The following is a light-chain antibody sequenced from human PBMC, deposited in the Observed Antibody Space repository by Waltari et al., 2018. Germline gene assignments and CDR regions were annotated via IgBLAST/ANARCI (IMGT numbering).Light chain of an antibody. J-gene: IGLJ2*01. Sequence: QSVLTQPPSASGTPGQRVTISCSGSTSNIGSNSVNCYQQLPGTAPKLLIYVHYQRPSGVPDRFSGSKSGTSASLAISGLQPEDEAAYYCAAWDDSLNGVVFGGGTQLTVL. CDR1: TSNIGSNS. CDR2: VHY. CDR3: AAWDDSLNGVV. V-gene: IGLV1-44*01.